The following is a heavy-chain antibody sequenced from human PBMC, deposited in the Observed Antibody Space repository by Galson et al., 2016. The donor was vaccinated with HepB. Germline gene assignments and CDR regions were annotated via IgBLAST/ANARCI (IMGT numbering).Heavy chain of an antibody. J-gene: IGHJ4*02. Sequence: SLRLSCAASGFTFSSYSMNWVRQAPGKGLEWVSSISSCSSYIHYADSVKGRFTISRDNAKNSLYLQMNSLRAEDTAVYYCARDILWFGELTRVYYFDYWGQGTLVTVSS. V-gene: IGHV3-21*01. D-gene: IGHD3-10*01. CDR2: ISSCSSYI. CDR3: ARDILWFGELTRVYYFDY. CDR1: GFTFSSYS.